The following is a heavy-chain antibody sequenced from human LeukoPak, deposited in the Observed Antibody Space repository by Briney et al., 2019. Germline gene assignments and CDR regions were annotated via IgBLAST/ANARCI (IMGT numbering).Heavy chain of an antibody. D-gene: IGHD2-2*01. J-gene: IGHJ3*02. Sequence: ASVKVSSKASGGTFSSYAISWVRQAPGQGLEWMGGIIPIFGTANYAQKFQGRVTITADESTSTAYMELSSLRSEDTAVYYCASLPAATLPDIWGQGTMVTVSS. CDR2: IIPIFGTA. V-gene: IGHV1-69*13. CDR1: GGTFSSYA. CDR3: ASLPAATLPDI.